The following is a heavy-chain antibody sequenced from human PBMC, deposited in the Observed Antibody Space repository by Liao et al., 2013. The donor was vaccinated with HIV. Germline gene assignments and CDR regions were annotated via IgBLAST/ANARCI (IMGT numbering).Heavy chain of an antibody. CDR1: GGSISSYY. D-gene: IGHD7-27*01. CDR3: ASSLNWGLGTGKTGPVWYFDL. V-gene: IGHV4-4*07. Sequence: QVQLQESGPGLVKPSETLSLTCTVSGGSISSYYWSWIRQPAGKGLEWIGRIYTSGSTNYNPSLKSRVTMSVDTSKNQFSLKLSSVTAADTAVYYCASSLNWGLGTGKTGPVWYFDLWGRGTLVTVSS. J-gene: IGHJ2*01. CDR2: IYTSGST.